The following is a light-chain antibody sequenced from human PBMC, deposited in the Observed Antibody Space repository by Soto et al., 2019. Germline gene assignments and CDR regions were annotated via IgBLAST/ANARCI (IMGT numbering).Light chain of an antibody. CDR1: SSDVGGYNY. V-gene: IGLV2-14*03. J-gene: IGLJ2*01. CDR2: DVN. Sequence: QSALTQPASVSGSPGQSITISCTGTSSDVGGYNYVSWYQHHPGKVPKLLIYDVNMRPPGSANRFSGSKSGNTASLPISGSQAEDEGYYYCGSYTTSITLVFGGGTKLTVL. CDR3: GSYTTSITLV.